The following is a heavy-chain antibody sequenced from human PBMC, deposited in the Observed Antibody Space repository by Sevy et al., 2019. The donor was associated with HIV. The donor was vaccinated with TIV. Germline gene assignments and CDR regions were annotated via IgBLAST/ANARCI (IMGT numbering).Heavy chain of an antibody. Sequence: GGSLRLSCAASGFTFSSYGMHWVRQAPGKGLEWVAFIRYDGSNKYYADSVKGRFTISRDNSKNTLYLQMNSLRAEDTAVYYYAKVPAGGTTLYYYYYIDVWGKGTTVTVSS. CDR2: IRYDGSNK. D-gene: IGHD1-7*01. J-gene: IGHJ6*03. CDR1: GFTFSSYG. CDR3: AKVPAGGTTLYYYYYIDV. V-gene: IGHV3-30*02.